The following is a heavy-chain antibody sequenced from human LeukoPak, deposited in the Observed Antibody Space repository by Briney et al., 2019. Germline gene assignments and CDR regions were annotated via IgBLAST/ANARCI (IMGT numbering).Heavy chain of an antibody. J-gene: IGHJ2*01. CDR2: ISGSGGST. Sequence: GGSLRLSCAASGFTFSSYAMSWVRQAPGKGLEWVSAISGSGGSTYYADSVKGRFTISRDNSKNTLYLQMNSLRAEDTPVYYCAKDLPYCSSTSCSFYWYFDLWGRGTLVTVSS. CDR1: GFTFSSYA. CDR3: AKDLPYCSSTSCSFYWYFDL. D-gene: IGHD2-2*01. V-gene: IGHV3-23*01.